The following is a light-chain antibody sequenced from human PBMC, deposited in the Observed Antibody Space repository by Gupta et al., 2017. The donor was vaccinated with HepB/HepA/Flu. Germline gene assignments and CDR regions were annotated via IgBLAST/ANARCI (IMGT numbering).Light chain of an antibody. CDR2: AAS. J-gene: IGKJ2*01. Sequence: DIQMTQSPSSLSASVGDRVTIPCRASQSISNYVNWYQQKPGKAPNLLIYAASSLQSGVPSRFSGSGSGTDFTLTISRLQPEDFATYYCQQSYSGYTFGQGTKLEIK. V-gene: IGKV1-39*01. CDR3: QQSYSGYT. CDR1: QSISNY.